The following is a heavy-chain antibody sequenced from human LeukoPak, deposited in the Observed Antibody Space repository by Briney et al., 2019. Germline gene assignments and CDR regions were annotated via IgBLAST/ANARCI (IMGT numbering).Heavy chain of an antibody. D-gene: IGHD4/OR15-4a*01. J-gene: IGHJ4*02. Sequence: GGSLRLSCAASGFTFRNYWMHWVRQAPGKGLVWVSRIDSDVSSIGYADSVKGRLTISRDNAKNTLYLQMNSLRAEDTAVYYCARNGVLRGFDYWGQGTLVTVSS. CDR2: IDSDVSSI. CDR1: GFTFRNYW. CDR3: ARNGVLRGFDY. V-gene: IGHV3-74*01.